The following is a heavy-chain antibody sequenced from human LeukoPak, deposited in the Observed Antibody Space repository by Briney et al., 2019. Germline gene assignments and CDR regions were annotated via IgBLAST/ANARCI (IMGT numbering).Heavy chain of an antibody. CDR2: IRSKANSYAT. CDR3: TRPLDGCSSTSCYVGVRDY. Sequence: PGGSLRLSCAASGFTFSGSAMHWVRQASGKGLEWVSRIRSKANSYATAYAASVKGRFTISRDDSKNTAYLQMNSLKTEDTAVYYCTRPLDGCSSTSCYVGVRDYWGQGTLVTVSS. CDR1: GFTFSGSA. V-gene: IGHV3-73*01. D-gene: IGHD2-2*01. J-gene: IGHJ4*02.